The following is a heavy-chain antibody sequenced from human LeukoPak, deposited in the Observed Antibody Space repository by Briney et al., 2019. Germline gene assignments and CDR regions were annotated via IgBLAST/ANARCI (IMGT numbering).Heavy chain of an antibody. Sequence: PSETLSLTCTVSGGSISSSSYYWGWIRQPPGKGLEWIGNIFYSGNTYYNPSLKSRVTISVDTSKNQFSLRLSSVTAADTAVYYCARYHGSPKHLDYWGQGTLVTVSS. CDR3: ARYHGSPKHLDY. CDR1: GGSISSSSYY. CDR2: IFYSGNT. J-gene: IGHJ4*02. D-gene: IGHD2-2*01. V-gene: IGHV4-39*01.